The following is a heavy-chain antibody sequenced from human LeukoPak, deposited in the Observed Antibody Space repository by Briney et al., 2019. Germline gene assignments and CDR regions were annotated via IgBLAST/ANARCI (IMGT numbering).Heavy chain of an antibody. J-gene: IGHJ4*02. CDR2: INPNSGGT. D-gene: IGHD1-26*01. CDR3: ARSAGGSYGTVDY. CDR1: GYTFTDYY. V-gene: IGHV1-2*02. Sequence: ASVKVSCKASGYTFTDYYIHWVRQAPGQGLEWMGWINPNSGGTNYAQKFQGRVTMTRDTSISTAYMELSRLRSDDTAVYYCARSAGGSYGTVDYWGQGTLVTVSS.